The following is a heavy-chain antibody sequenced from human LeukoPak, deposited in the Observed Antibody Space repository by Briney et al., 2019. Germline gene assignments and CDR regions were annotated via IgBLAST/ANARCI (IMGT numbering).Heavy chain of an antibody. CDR2: LHASEST. V-gene: IGHV4-4*07. Sequence: SETLSLTCTVSGVHISNYYWTWVRQSAAQGLEWIGRLHASESTIYNPSLKSRVTMSIDTSKDQLSLTLTSVTAADSAVYYCASLSSGAAFDVWGQGTVVTVSS. CDR3: ASLSSGAAFDV. CDR1: GVHISNYY. D-gene: IGHD3-22*01. J-gene: IGHJ3*01.